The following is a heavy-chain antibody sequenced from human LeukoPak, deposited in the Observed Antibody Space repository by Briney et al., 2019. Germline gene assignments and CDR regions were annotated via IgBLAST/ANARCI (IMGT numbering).Heavy chain of an antibody. CDR1: GFTFTNYD. D-gene: IGHD2-21*02. V-gene: IGHV1-8*01. CDR3: ACVCGRDCYSSAFDI. CDR2: MNSNSGST. J-gene: IGHJ3*02. Sequence: SLRLSCTASGFTFTNYDINWVRQAPGQGLEWIGWMNSNSGSTGYANNFKGGFTITRNTSRGTAYMELCSLITKDTAVCYCACVCGRDCYSSAFDIWGQGTMVTVSS.